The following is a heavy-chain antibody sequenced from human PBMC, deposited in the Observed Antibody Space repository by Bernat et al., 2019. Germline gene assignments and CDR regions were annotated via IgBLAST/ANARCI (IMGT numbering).Heavy chain of an antibody. J-gene: IGHJ4*02. Sequence: QVQLVQSGAEVKKPGASVKVSCKASGYTFTNYAMHWVRQAPGQRLEWMGWINAGNGNTEYSEKFQGRVTITRDTSASTASMDLSSLTSEDTAVYYCARDLYYYGSGSSLGYWGQGTLVTVSS. D-gene: IGHD3-10*01. CDR2: INAGNGNT. CDR1: GYTFTNYA. V-gene: IGHV1-3*01. CDR3: ARDLYYYGSGSSLGY.